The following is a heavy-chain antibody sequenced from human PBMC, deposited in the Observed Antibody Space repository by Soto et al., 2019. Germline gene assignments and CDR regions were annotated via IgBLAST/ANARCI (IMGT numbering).Heavy chain of an antibody. Sequence: SVKVSCKASGGTFSSYAISWVRQAPGQGLEWMGGIIPIFGTANYAQKFQGRVTITADESTSTAYMELSSLRSEDTAVYYCARAYKWELLSAFDIWGQGTMVTVSS. D-gene: IGHD1-26*01. J-gene: IGHJ3*02. CDR1: GGTFSSYA. CDR2: IIPIFGTA. V-gene: IGHV1-69*13. CDR3: ARAYKWELLSAFDI.